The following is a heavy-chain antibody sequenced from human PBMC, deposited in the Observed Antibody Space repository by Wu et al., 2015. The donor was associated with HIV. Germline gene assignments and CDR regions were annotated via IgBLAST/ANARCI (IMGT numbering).Heavy chain of an antibody. D-gene: IGHD3-22*01. Sequence: QVKFVQSGTEVKKPGASVKVSCKASGYIFVNYGLSWVRQAPGRRPEWLGWSSPKNGYAESAQKFQGRLTMTTDTSTNTAYMELRSLMSDDTAIYYCARDHYYDAPGAFDIWGQGTMVTVSS. J-gene: IGHJ3*02. CDR3: ARDHYYDAPGAFDI. V-gene: IGHV1-18*04. CDR1: GYIFVNYG. CDR2: SSPKNGYA.